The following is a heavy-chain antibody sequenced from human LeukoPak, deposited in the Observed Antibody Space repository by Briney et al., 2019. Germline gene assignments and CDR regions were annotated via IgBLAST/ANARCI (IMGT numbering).Heavy chain of an antibody. CDR3: ARESPYYDSSGYYFDY. CDR1: GGSISSYY. J-gene: IGHJ4*02. Sequence: PSETLSLTCTVSGGSISSYYWSWIRQPPGKGLEWIGYIYYSGSTNYNPSLMSRVTISVDTSKNQFSLKLSSVTAADTAVYYCARESPYYDSSGYYFDYWGQGTLVTVSS. CDR2: IYYSGST. V-gene: IGHV4-59*01. D-gene: IGHD3-22*01.